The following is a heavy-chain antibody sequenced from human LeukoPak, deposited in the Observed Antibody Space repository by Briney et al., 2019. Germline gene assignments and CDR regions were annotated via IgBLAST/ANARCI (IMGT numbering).Heavy chain of an antibody. CDR2: INPNSGGT. J-gene: IGHJ3*02. D-gene: IGHD2-21*02. Sequence: GASVKVSCKASGYTFTGYYMHWVRQAPGQGLEWMGWINPNSGGTNYAQKFQGRVTMTRDTSISTAYMELSRLRSDDTAVYYCVVNLAYCGGDCYPFDAFDIWGQGTMVTVSS. CDR1: GYTFTGYY. V-gene: IGHV1-2*02. CDR3: VVNLAYCGGDCYPFDAFDI.